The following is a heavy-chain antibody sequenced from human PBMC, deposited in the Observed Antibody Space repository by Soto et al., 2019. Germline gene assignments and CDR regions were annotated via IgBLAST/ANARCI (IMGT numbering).Heavy chain of an antibody. CDR3: LRGNSGYGNFDY. CDR2: IKGDGSET. V-gene: IGHV3-74*01. D-gene: IGHD5-12*01. CDR1: GFTFSSYW. J-gene: IGHJ4*02. Sequence: GGSLRLSCAVSGFTFSSYWMHWVRQAPGKGLVWVSRIKGDGSETNYADSVKGRFTISRDNAKNTLYLQLNSLRAEDTAVYYCLRGNSGYGNFDYWGQGTRVTVSS.